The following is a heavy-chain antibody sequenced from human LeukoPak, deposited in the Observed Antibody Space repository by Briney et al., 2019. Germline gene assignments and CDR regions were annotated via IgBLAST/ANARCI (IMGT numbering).Heavy chain of an antibody. V-gene: IGHV3-7*05. J-gene: IGHJ4*02. CDR2: IKQDGSEQ. D-gene: IGHD3-22*01. CDR3: ARALRDDGSAYRALDC. Sequence: GGSLTLSCAASGFTFSSHWMNWVRQTAGKGLEWVANIKQDGSEQNYVDSVKGRFTISRDDGKNLLYLQMNSLRAEDTAMYFCARALRDDGSAYRALDCWGQGTLVTVSS. CDR1: GFTFSSHW.